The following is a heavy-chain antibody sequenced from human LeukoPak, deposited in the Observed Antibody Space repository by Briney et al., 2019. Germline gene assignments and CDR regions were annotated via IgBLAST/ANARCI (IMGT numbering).Heavy chain of an antibody. Sequence: GGSLRLSCAASGFTFSSYGMHWVRQAPGKGLEWVAVISYDGSSKYYSDSVKGRFTISRDNSKNMLYLQMNSLRAEDTAVYYCASSGHHLRFLEWLLFHWGQGTLVTVSS. J-gene: IGHJ4*02. CDR1: GFTFSSYG. D-gene: IGHD3-3*01. CDR3: ASSGHHLRFLEWLLFH. CDR2: ISYDGSSK. V-gene: IGHV3-30*03.